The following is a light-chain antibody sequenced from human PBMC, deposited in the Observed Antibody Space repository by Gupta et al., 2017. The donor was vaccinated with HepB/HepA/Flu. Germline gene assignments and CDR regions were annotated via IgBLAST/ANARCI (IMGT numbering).Light chain of an antibody. J-gene: IGKJ2*01. CDR1: QSVSSSY. CDR2: GAS. Sequence: EIVLTQSPGTLSLSPGERATLSCRASQSVSSSYLAWYQQKPGQAPRLLIYGASSRATGIPDRFSGSGGGTDFTLTISRREPEDFAVYYCQQYGSSPPYTFGQGTKLEIK. V-gene: IGKV3-20*01. CDR3: QQYGSSPPYT.